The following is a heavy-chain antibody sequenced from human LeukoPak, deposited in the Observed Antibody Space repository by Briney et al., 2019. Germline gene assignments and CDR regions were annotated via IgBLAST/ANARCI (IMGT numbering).Heavy chain of an antibody. V-gene: IGHV4-34*01. CDR3: ARGHLRTGTREFDS. CDR1: GGSFSGYY. CDR2: IGHSGDT. J-gene: IGHJ4*02. Sequence: SETLSLTCAVYGGSFSGYYWSWIRQPPGKGLEWIGEIGHSGDTKYNASLTSRVSLSVDTSKNQISLKSNFVTAADTALYYCARGHLRTGTREFDSWGQGTLVIVSS. D-gene: IGHD1-7*01.